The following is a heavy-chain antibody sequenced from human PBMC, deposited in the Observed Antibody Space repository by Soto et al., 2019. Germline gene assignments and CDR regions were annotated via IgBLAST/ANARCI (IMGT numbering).Heavy chain of an antibody. CDR2: IIPIFGTA. V-gene: IGHV1-69*06. D-gene: IGHD2-21*02. CDR1: GGTFSSYA. J-gene: IGHJ3*02. CDR3: ARSLYCGGDCLDAFDI. Sequence: SVKVSCKASGGTFSSYAISWVRQAPGQGLEWMGGIIPIFGTANYAQKFQGRVTITADKSTSTAYMELSSLRSEDTAVYYCARSLYCGGDCLDAFDIWGQGTMVTVSS.